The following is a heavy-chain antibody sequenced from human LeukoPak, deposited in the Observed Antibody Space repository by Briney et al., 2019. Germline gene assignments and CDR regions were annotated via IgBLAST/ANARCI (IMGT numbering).Heavy chain of an antibody. D-gene: IGHD3-9*01. V-gene: IGHV4-34*01. Sequence: SETLSLTCAVYGGSFRGYYWSWIRQPPGKGLEWIGEINHSGSTNYNPSLKSRVTISVDTSKNQFSLKLSSVTAADTAVYSCARARYFDWLHYYYYGMDVWGQGTTVTVSS. CDR3: ARARYFDWLHYYYYGMDV. CDR1: GGSFRGYY. CDR2: INHSGST. J-gene: IGHJ6*02.